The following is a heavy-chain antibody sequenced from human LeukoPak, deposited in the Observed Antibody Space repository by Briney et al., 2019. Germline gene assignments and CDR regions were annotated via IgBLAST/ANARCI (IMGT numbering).Heavy chain of an antibody. D-gene: IGHD3-22*01. CDR2: ISSSSSYI. Sequence: PGGSLRLSCAASGFTFSSYSMNWVRQAPGKGLEWVSSISSSSSYIYYADSVKGRFTISRDNAKNSLYLQMNSLRAEDTAVYYCARVQPPSYYYDSSGYLDYWGQGTLVTVSS. CDR1: GFTFSSYS. CDR3: ARVQPPSYYYDSSGYLDY. V-gene: IGHV3-21*01. J-gene: IGHJ4*02.